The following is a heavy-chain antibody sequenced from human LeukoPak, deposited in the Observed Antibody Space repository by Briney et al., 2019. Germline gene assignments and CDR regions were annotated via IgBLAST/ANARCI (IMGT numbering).Heavy chain of an antibody. CDR1: GFTVSSNY. CDR2: VYSGNNT. V-gene: IGHV3-53*01. CDR3: ARDRPGVTTVLGAFDI. J-gene: IGHJ3*02. Sequence: PGGSLRLSCAASGFTVSSNYMSWVRQAPGKGLEWVSVVYSGNNTNYADSVKGRFTISRDNSRNTVYLQMNSLRVEDTAVYYCARDRPGVTTVLGAFDIWGQGTMVTVSS. D-gene: IGHD4-17*01.